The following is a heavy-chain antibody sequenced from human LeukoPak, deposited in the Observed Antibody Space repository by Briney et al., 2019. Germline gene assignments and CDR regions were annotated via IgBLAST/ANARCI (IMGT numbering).Heavy chain of an antibody. CDR2: INSDGSST. CDR3: ARDRADYGYFDY. J-gene: IGHJ4*02. Sequence: RGSLRLSCVASGFTFSSYWMHWVRQAPGKGLVWVSRINSDGSSTSYADSVKGRFTISRDNAKNTLYLQMNSLRAEDTAVYYCARDRADYGYFDYWGQGTLVTVSS. D-gene: IGHD4-17*01. V-gene: IGHV3-74*01. CDR1: GFTFSSYW.